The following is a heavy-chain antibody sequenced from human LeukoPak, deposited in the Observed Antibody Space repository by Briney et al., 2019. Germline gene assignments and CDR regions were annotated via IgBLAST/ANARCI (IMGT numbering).Heavy chain of an antibody. Sequence: PGGSLRLSCAASGFTFDDYAMHWVRQAPGKGLEWVSGISWNSGSIGYADSVKGRFTISRDNAKNSLYLQMNSLRAEDTAVYYCAKNQLYLDYWGQGTLVTVSS. V-gene: IGHV3-9*01. D-gene: IGHD2-2*01. CDR3: AKNQLYLDY. CDR1: GFTFDDYA. J-gene: IGHJ4*02. CDR2: ISWNSGSI.